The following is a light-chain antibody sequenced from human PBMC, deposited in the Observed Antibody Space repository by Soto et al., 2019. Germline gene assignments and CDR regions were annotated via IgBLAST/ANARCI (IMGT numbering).Light chain of an antibody. V-gene: IGKV1-9*01. J-gene: IGKJ1*01. Sequence: DIQMTQSPSPLSASVGDRVTITCRASQGISSYLAWYQQKPGKAPKLLIYAASTLQSGVPSRFSGSRSGTEFTLTISSLQPEDVATYYCQQLNSYPRTFGQGTKVDIK. CDR2: AAS. CDR1: QGISSY. CDR3: QQLNSYPRT.